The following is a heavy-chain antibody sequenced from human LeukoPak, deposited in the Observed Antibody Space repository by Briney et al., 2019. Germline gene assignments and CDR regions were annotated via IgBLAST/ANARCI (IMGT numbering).Heavy chain of an antibody. D-gene: IGHD3-22*01. V-gene: IGHV3-30-3*01. CDR1: GFMFSQYA. J-gene: IGHJ4*02. CDR2: ISYGGNNQ. CDR3: ARAPDSSGYYYHFDY. Sequence: GRSLRLSCGASGFMFSQYAMNWVRQAPGQGLEWVAIISYGGNNQNYAESVKGRFTISRDNTKNTVYLQMNSLRPEDTAVYYCARAPDSSGYYYHFDYWGQGTLVTVSS.